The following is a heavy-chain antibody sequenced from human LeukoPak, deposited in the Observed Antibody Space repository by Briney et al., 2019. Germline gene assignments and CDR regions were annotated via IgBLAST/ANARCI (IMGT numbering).Heavy chain of an antibody. J-gene: IGHJ1*01. Sequence: GGSLRLSCAASGFTFSSYAMSWVRQAPGKGLEWVSAISGSGGSTYYADSVRGRFTISRDNSKNTLYLQMNSLRAEDTAVYYCAKASHIVGATDFQHWGQGTLVTVSS. V-gene: IGHV3-23*01. CDR2: ISGSGGST. CDR3: AKASHIVGATDFQH. CDR1: GFTFSSYA. D-gene: IGHD1-26*01.